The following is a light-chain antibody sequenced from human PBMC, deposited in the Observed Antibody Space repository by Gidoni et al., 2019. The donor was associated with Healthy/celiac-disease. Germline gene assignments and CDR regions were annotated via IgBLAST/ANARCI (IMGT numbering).Light chain of an antibody. Sequence: DIQLTQSPSPLSASVGDRVTITCRASQSISSWLAWYQQKPGKAPKLLIDKASSLESGVPARFSGSGSGTEFTLTISSLQPDDFATYYCQQYNSYSPLTFGQGTKVEIK. CDR2: KAS. CDR1: QSISSW. CDR3: QQYNSYSPLT. J-gene: IGKJ1*01. V-gene: IGKV1-5*03.